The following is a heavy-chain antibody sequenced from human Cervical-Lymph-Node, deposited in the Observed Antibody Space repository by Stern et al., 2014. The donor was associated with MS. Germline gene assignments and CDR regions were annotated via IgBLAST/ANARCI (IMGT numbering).Heavy chain of an antibody. D-gene: IGHD2/OR15-2a*01. CDR3: ARRTVISYWYFDL. J-gene: IGHJ2*01. Sequence: VQLVQSGAEVKKPGESLKISCKASGYSFTNYWNGWVRQMPGRGLEWMGIINPGDSDTRYSPSFQGQVTVSADKSIDTAYLQWSSLKASDTAIYYCARRTVISYWYFDLWGRGTLVTVSS. V-gene: IGHV5-51*03. CDR1: GYSFTNYW. CDR2: INPGDSDT.